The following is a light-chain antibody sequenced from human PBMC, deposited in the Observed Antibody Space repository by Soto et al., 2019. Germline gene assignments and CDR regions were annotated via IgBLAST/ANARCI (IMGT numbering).Light chain of an antibody. CDR1: QSVSSS. Sequence: EIVMTQSPATLSVSQGERATLSCRATQSVSSSLAWYQQKPGQAPRLLIYDASTRATGVPARFSGSGSGTEFTLTISSLQSEDFAVYYCQQYNNWPLAFGQGTKVEIK. CDR2: DAS. J-gene: IGKJ1*01. V-gene: IGKV3-15*01. CDR3: QQYNNWPLA.